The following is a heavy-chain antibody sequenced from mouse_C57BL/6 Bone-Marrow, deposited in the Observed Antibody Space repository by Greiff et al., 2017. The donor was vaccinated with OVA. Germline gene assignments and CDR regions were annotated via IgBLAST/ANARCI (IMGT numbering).Heavy chain of an antibody. V-gene: IGHV1-64*01. CDR3: ARRDYDGGGYAMDY. CDR2: IHPNSGST. J-gene: IGHJ4*01. CDR1: GYTFTSYW. D-gene: IGHD2-4*01. Sequence: VQLQQPGAELVKPGASVKLSCKASGYTFTSYWMHWVKQRPGQGLEWIGMIHPNSGSTNYNEKFKSKATLTVDKSSSTAYMQLSSLTSEDSAVYYCARRDYDGGGYAMDYWGQGTSVTVSS.